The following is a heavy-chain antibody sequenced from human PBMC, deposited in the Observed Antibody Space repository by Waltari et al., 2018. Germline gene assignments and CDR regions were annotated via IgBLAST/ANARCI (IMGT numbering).Heavy chain of an antibody. V-gene: IGHV1-69*08. CDR3: ARVGSSSSLPFDY. J-gene: IGHJ4*02. Sequence: QVQLVQSGAEVKKPGSSVKVSGKASGGTFSSYAISWVRQAPGQGLEWMGRIIPIFGTANDAPKVQGRVTITADKSTSTAYMELSSLRSEDTAVYYCARVGSSSSLPFDYWGQGTLVTVSS. CDR2: IIPIFGTA. CDR1: GGTFSSYA. D-gene: IGHD6-6*01.